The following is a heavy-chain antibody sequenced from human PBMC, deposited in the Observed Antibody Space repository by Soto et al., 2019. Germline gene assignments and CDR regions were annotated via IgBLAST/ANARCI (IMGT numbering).Heavy chain of an antibody. CDR3: ARQARYSSGWFYFDY. CDR1: GGSISSSTHY. Sequence: PSETLSLTFTVSGGSISSSTHYWGWVRQPPGKGLEWIGTIYYSGNPYYNPSLQSRVTISVDTSKNQFSLKLSSVTAADTAVYYCARQARYSSGWFYFDYWGQGT. CDR2: IYYSGNP. D-gene: IGHD6-19*01. V-gene: IGHV4-39*01. J-gene: IGHJ4*02.